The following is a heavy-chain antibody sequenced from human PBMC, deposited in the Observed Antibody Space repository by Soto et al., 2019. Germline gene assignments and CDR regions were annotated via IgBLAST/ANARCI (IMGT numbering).Heavy chain of an antibody. D-gene: IGHD2-2*01. CDR2: INPSGGST. CDR1: GYTFTSYY. V-gene: IGHV1-46*01. Sequence: ASVKVSCKASGYTFTSYYMHWVRQAPGQGLEWMGIINPSGGSTSYAQKFQGRVTMTRDTSTSTVYMELSSLRSEDTAVYYCARDRSRRVVPAYYYYYMDVWGKGTTVTVSS. J-gene: IGHJ6*03. CDR3: ARDRSRRVVPAYYYYYMDV.